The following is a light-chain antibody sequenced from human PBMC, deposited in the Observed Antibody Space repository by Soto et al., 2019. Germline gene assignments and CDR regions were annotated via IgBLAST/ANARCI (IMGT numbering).Light chain of an antibody. CDR2: DAS. J-gene: IGKJ1*01. V-gene: IGKV1-5*01. CDR3: QQYDSYSAA. Sequence: DIQMTQSPSTVSASVGGRVTITCRASQSISSWLAWYQQKPGKAPKLLIYDASSLESGVPSRFSGSGSGTEFTLTISSLQPDDFATYYCQQYDSYSAAFGQGTKVDIK. CDR1: QSISSW.